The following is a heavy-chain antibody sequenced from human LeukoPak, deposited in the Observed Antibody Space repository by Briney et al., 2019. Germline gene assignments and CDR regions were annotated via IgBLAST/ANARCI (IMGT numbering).Heavy chain of an antibody. CDR2: IKPDGSEK. J-gene: IGHJ3*02. CDR3: ARGARILDAFDI. V-gene: IGHV3-7*01. CDR1: GFIFSNSW. D-gene: IGHD2-15*01. Sequence: PGGSLRLSCAASGFIFSNSWMTWVRQAPGKGLEWVANIKPDGSEKYYVGSVKGRFTISRDNAKNSLYLQMNSLRAEDTAVYYCARGARILDAFDIWGQGTMVTVSS.